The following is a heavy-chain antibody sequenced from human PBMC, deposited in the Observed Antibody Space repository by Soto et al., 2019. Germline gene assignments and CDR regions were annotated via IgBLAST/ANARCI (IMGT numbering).Heavy chain of an antibody. Sequence: EAQLVESGGGLVQPGGSLRLSCAASGFTFSNYEMHWVRQAPGKGLEYVSGISNNGAHTDYAKSVKGRFTISRDNSENTMYLQMGRLRAEDMALYYCERRGYGSRWPNVYMDVWGKGTTVTVSS. V-gene: IGHV3-64*01. CDR2: ISNNGAHT. CDR1: GFTFSNYE. J-gene: IGHJ6*03. CDR3: ERRGYGSRWPNVYMDV. D-gene: IGHD6-13*01.